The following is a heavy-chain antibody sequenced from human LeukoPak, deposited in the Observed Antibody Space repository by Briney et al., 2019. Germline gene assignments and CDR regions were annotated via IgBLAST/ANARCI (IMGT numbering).Heavy chain of an antibody. CDR3: ARDPGYGSGSYLMTRFDP. CDR1: GYTFTSYG. J-gene: IGHJ5*02. CDR2: ISAYNGNT. V-gene: IGHV1-18*01. D-gene: IGHD3-10*01. Sequence: ASVKVSCKASGYTFTSYGISWVRQAPGQGLEWMGWISAYNGNTNYAQKLQGRVTMTTDTSTSTAYMELRSLRSDDTALYYCARDPGYGSGSYLMTRFDPWGQGTLVTVSS.